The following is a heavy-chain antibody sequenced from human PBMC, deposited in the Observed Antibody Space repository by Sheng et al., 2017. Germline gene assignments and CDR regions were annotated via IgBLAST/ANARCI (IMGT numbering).Heavy chain of an antibody. CDR2: ISYDGSNK. J-gene: IGHJ4*02. CDR3: ARVILPYSSGYYFDY. CDR1: GFTFSSYA. D-gene: IGHD6-19*01. V-gene: IGHV3-30-3*01. Sequence: QVQLVESGGGVVQPGRSLRLSCAASGFTFSSYAMHWVRQAPGKGLEWVAVISYDGSNKYYADSVKGRFTISRDNSKNTLYLQMNSLRAEDTAVYYCARVILPYSSGYYFDYWGQGTLVTVSS.